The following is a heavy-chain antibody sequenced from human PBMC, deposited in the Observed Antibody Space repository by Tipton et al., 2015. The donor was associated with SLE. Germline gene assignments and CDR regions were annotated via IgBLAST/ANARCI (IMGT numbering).Heavy chain of an antibody. V-gene: IGHV4-4*07. CDR1: GGSISSYY. J-gene: IGHJ2*01. CDR2: IYTNENT. Sequence: TLSLTCTVSGGSISSYYWSWIRQPASGGLEWIGRIYTNENTNYNPSLKSRVTMSVGTSKNHFSLKLISVTAADTAVYYCAREFLNPVTTVHYYFDLWGRGTLVTVSS. D-gene: IGHD4-11*01. CDR3: AREFLNPVTTVHYYFDL.